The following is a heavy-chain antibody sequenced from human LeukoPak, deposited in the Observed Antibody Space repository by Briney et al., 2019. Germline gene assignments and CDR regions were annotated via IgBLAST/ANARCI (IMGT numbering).Heavy chain of an antibody. J-gene: IGHJ4*02. CDR3: ARIAYCGGDCYTTYFDY. CDR2: ISAYNGNT. Sequence: ASVKVSCKASGYTFTTYGIAWVRRAPGQGLEWMGWISAYNGNTNSAQKLQGRVTMTTDTSTSTVYMELRNLRSDDTAVYYCARIAYCGGDCYTTYFDYWGQGTLVTVSS. V-gene: IGHV1-18*01. CDR1: GYTFTTYG. D-gene: IGHD2-21*01.